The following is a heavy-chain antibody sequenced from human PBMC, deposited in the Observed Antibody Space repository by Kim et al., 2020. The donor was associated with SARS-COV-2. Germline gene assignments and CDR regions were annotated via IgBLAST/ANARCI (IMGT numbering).Heavy chain of an antibody. D-gene: IGHD1-26*01. CDR2: A. Sequence: ANNAQKFQGGVTITADESTSTAYMELSSLRSEDTAVYYCAAGGSFMAFDIWGQGTMVTVSS. J-gene: IGHJ3*02. V-gene: IGHV1-69*01. CDR3: AAGGSFMAFDI.